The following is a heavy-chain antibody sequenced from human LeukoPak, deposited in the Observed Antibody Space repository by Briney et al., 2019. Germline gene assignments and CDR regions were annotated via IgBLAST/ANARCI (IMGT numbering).Heavy chain of an antibody. D-gene: IGHD1-1*01. CDR3: ARDPRTVRI. Sequence: GGSLRLSCAASGFTFSASYMTWVRQAPGKGLEWLSYISGDSGDTNYADSVKGRFTISRDNAKNSLYLQMNSLRVEDTAVYFCARDPRTVRIWGQGSLVTVSS. CDR1: GFTFSASY. J-gene: IGHJ4*02. CDR2: ISGDSGDT. V-gene: IGHV3-11*06.